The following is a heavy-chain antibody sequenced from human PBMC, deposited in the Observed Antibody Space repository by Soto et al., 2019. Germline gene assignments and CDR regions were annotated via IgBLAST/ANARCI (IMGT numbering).Heavy chain of an antibody. J-gene: IGHJ6*02. D-gene: IGHD6-6*01. CDR1: GYSFTSYW. CDR3: ARQPRYSSSSYYYGMDV. Sequence: PVESLKISCKGSGYSFTSYWISWVRQMPGKGLEWMGRIDPSDSYTNYSPSFQGHVTISADKSISTAYLQWSSLKASDTAMYYCARQPRYSSSSYYYGMDVWGQGTTVTVSS. V-gene: IGHV5-10-1*01. CDR2: IDPSDSYT.